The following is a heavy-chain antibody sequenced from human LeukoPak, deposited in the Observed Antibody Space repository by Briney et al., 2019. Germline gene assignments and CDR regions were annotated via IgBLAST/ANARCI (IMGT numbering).Heavy chain of an antibody. CDR2: ISAYTGNR. V-gene: IGHV1-18*01. CDR3: ARGTAAVAGVFDY. CDR1: GYTFSSHG. D-gene: IGHD6-19*01. J-gene: IGHJ4*02. Sequence: GASVKVSCKASGYTFSSHGISWVRQAPGQGPEWVGWISAYTGNRNYAEKFQGRVTMTTDTSTSTAYVELRSLRAGDTAVYYCARGTAAVAGVFDYWGQGTLVTVSS.